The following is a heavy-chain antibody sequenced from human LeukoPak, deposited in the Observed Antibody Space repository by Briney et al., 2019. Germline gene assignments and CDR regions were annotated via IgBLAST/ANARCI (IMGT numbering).Heavy chain of an antibody. CDR1: GYTFTSYA. D-gene: IGHD3-10*01. Sequence: ASVKVSCKASGYTFTSYAMHWVRQAPGQRLEWMGWINAGNGNTKYSRKFQGRVTITRDTSTSTVYMELSSLRSEDTAVYYCARVRRSMQLDPWGQGTLVTVSS. CDR3: ARVRRSMQLDP. V-gene: IGHV1-3*01. J-gene: IGHJ5*02. CDR2: INAGNGNT.